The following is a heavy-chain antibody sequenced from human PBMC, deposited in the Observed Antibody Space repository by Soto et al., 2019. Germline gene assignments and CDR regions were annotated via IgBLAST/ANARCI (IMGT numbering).Heavy chain of an antibody. J-gene: IGHJ5*02. CDR2: IIPMSGRP. CDR1: GGSFNSYA. D-gene: IGHD5-18*01. Sequence: SVKVSCKASGGSFNSYAISWVRQAPGQGLEWMGGIIPMSGRPNYAQRFQGKVTISADKFTSTVFMEVHSLRADDTAVYYCAKVMVKNWFDPWGQGTLVTVSS. V-gene: IGHV1-69*06. CDR3: AKVMVKNWFDP.